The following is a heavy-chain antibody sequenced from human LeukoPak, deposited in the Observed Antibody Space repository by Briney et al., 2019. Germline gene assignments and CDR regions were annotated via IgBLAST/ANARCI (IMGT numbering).Heavy chain of an antibody. J-gene: IGHJ4*02. V-gene: IGHV3-7*05. CDR3: ARGRGWLEDY. D-gene: IGHD5-12*01. CDR1: GFTFSNYW. CDR2: IKQDGSEK. Sequence: SGGSLRLSCAASGFTFSNYWMNWVRQAPGKGLEWVANIKQDGSEKNYVDSVKGRFTISRDNAKNSLFLQMNSLRADDTVVYYCARGRGWLEDYWGQGTLVTVSS.